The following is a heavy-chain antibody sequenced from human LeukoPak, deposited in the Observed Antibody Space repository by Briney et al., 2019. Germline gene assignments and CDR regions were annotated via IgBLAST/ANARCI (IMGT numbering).Heavy chain of an antibody. CDR1: GFTFSSYA. Sequence: GGSLRLSSAASGFTFSSYAMRWVRHAPGKGLEWVAVISYDGSNKYYTDYVKRRFNISRNKSNNTLYLHINRPRCVDTAVYYFANGNDILGNYSPHFDHGGQGTLVSLST. D-gene: IGHD3-22*01. CDR2: ISYDGSNK. CDR3: ANGNDILGNYSPHFDH. J-gene: IGHJ4*02. V-gene: IGHV3-30*14.